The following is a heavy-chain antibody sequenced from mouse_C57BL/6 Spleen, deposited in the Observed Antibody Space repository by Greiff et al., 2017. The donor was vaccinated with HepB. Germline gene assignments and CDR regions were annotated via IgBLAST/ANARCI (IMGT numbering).Heavy chain of an antibody. V-gene: IGHV1-52*01. D-gene: IGHD1-1*01. Sequence: QVHVKQPGAELVRPGSSVKLSCKASGYTFTSYWMHWVKQRPIQGLEWIGNIDPSDSETHYNQKFKDKATLTVDKSSSTAYMQLSSLTSEDSAVYYCARRHYGSSLDYWGQGTTLTVSS. CDR2: IDPSDSET. CDR3: ARRHYGSSLDY. J-gene: IGHJ2*01. CDR1: GYTFTSYW.